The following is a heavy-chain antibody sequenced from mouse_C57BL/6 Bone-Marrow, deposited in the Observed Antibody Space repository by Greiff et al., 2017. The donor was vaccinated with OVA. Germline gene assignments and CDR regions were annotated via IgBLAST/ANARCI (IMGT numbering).Heavy chain of an antibody. V-gene: IGHV1-69*01. Sequence: QVQLQQPGAELVMPGASVKLSCKASGYTFTSYWMHWVKQRPGQGLEWIGEIDPSDSYTNYNQKFKGKSTLTVDKSSSTAYMQLSSLTSEDSAVYYCARDYSNSFAYWGHGTLVTVSA. D-gene: IGHD2-5*01. CDR3: ARDYSNSFAY. J-gene: IGHJ3*01. CDR2: IDPSDSYT. CDR1: GYTFTSYW.